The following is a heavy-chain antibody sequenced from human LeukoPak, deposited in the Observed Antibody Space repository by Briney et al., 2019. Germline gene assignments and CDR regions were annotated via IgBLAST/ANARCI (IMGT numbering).Heavy chain of an antibody. D-gene: IGHD5-12*01. J-gene: IGHJ6*02. CDR1: GYTFTGYY. CDR2: INPNSGGT. V-gene: IGHV1-2*02. CDR3: ARDEWLRFSVALDYYYYYVMDV. Sequence: ASVKVCCTASGYTFTGYYMHWGRQAPGQGLEWMRWINPNSGGTNYEQKFQGRVTMTRDSSISTAYMELSRLRSDDTAVYYCARDEWLRFSVALDYYYYYVMDVWGQGTTVTVSS.